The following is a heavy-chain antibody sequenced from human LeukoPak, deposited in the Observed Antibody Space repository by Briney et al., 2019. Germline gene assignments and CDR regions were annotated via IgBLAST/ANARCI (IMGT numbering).Heavy chain of an antibody. V-gene: IGHV3-21*01. D-gene: IGHD2-15*01. CDR1: GGSFSGYY. Sequence: ETLSLTCAVYGGSFSGYYWSWIRQAPGKGLEWVSSISSSSTYIYYADSVKGRFTISRDNAKNSLYLQMNSLRAEDTAVYYCAREGCSNYFGYWGQGTLVTVSS. CDR2: ISSSSTYI. CDR3: AREGCSNYFGY. J-gene: IGHJ4*02.